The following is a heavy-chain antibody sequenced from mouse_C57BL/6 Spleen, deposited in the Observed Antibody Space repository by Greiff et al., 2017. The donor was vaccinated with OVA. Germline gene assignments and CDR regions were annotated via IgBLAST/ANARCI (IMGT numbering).Heavy chain of an antibody. D-gene: IGHD2-4*01. CDR3: ARSDYEYYYAMDY. CDR1: GYTFTSYW. Sequence: QVQLQQPGAELVKPGASVKMSCKASGYTFTSYWITWVKQRPGQGLEWIGDIYPGSGSTNYNEKFKSKATLTVDTSPSTAYMQLSSLTSEDSAVYYCARSDYEYYYAMDYWGQGTSVTVSS. J-gene: IGHJ4*01. V-gene: IGHV1-55*01. CDR2: IYPGSGST.